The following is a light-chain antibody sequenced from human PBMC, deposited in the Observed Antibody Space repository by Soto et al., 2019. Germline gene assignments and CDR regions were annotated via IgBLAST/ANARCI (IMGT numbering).Light chain of an antibody. Sequence: VLPQPPSVSAAPGQKVAISCSGSSSNIGGNSVSWYQQLPGTAPKLLIYDDNKRPSGIPDRFSGSKSGTSATLGITGFQTGDEADYDCGSWDISLCAYVFCPGIKV. CDR1: SSNIGGNS. CDR3: GSWDISLCAYV. V-gene: IGLV1-51*01. CDR2: DDN. J-gene: IGLJ1*01.